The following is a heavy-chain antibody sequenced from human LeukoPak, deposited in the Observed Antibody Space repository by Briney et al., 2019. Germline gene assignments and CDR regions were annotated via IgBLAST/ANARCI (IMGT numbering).Heavy chain of an antibody. CDR3: ARVVRGKLRFDY. CDR2: INHSGST. V-gene: IGHV4-34*01. D-gene: IGHD1-26*01. Sequence: SETLSLTCAVYGGSFSGYYWSWIRQPPGKGLEWIGEINHSGSTNYNPSLKSRVTISVDTSKNQFSLKLSSVTAADTAVYYCARVVRGKLRFDYWGQGTLVTVSS. CDR1: GGSFSGYY. J-gene: IGHJ4*02.